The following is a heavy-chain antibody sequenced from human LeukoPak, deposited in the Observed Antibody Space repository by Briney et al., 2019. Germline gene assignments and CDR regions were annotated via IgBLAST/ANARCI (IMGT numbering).Heavy chain of an antibody. Sequence: ASVKVSCKASGGTFSSYAISWVRQAPGQGLEWMGGIIPIFGTANYAQKFQGRVTITADESTSTAYMELSSLRSEDTAVYYCARSGSVLNSFDYWGQGTLVTVSS. V-gene: IGHV1-69*13. CDR2: IIPIFGTA. CDR3: ARSGSVLNSFDY. D-gene: IGHD1-26*01. CDR1: GGTFSSYA. J-gene: IGHJ4*02.